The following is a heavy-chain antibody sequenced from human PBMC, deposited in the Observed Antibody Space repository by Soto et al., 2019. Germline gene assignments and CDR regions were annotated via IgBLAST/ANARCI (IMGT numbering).Heavy chain of an antibody. CDR2: ISYDRSNK. CDR1: GITFSRYG. Sequence: QPGGSLRLSCAASGITFSRYGVHWVRQAPGKGLEWVAVISYDRSNKDYADSVKGRFTISRDNSKNTLYLQMNSLRAEDTAVYYCAKERTSWFSGGARYYHGMDVWGQGTTVTVSS. CDR3: AKERTSWFSGGARYYHGMDV. J-gene: IGHJ6*02. V-gene: IGHV3-30*18. D-gene: IGHD2-2*01.